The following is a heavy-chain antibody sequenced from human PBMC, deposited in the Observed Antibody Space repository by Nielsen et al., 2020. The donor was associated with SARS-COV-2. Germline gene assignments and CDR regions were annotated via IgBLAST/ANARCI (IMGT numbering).Heavy chain of an antibody. CDR1: GYTFTGYY. D-gene: IGHD6-13*01. CDR3: AREKGPPIAAAGTADLDYGMDV. V-gene: IGHV1-2*06. J-gene: IGHJ6*02. CDR2: INPNSGGT. Sequence: ASVKVSCRASGYTFTGYYMHWVRQAPGQGLEWMGRINPNSGGTNYAQKFQGRVTMTRDTSISTAYMELSRLRSDDTAVYYCAREKGPPIAAAGTADLDYGMDVWGQGTTVTVSS.